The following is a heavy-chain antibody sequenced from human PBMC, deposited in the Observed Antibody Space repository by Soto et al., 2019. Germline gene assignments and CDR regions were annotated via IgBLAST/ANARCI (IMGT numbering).Heavy chain of an antibody. Sequence: QVQLVQSGAEVKKPGASVKVSCKASGYTFTSYDINWVRQATGQGLEWMGWMNPNSGNTGYAQKFQGRVTMTRNTSISTAYMELSSLRSDDTAVYYCARYLAVAGYNWFDPWGQGTLVTVSS. CDR2: MNPNSGNT. D-gene: IGHD6-19*01. CDR1: GYTFTSYD. J-gene: IGHJ5*02. CDR3: ARYLAVAGYNWFDP. V-gene: IGHV1-8*01.